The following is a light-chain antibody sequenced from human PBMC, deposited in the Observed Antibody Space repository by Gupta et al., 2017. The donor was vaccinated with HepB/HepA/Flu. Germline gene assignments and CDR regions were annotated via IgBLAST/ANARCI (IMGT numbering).Light chain of an antibody. Sequence: ELVLTQSPGTLSLSPGESATLSCRASQRVSSSYLAWYQQKPGQAPRLLIYGASSRATGIPDRLSGSGSGTDFTLTISRLGPEDVAVYYCQQYGSSPREVTFGPGTKVEIK. CDR1: QRVSSSY. CDR2: GAS. J-gene: IGKJ3*01. CDR3: QQYGSSPREVT. V-gene: IGKV3-20*01.